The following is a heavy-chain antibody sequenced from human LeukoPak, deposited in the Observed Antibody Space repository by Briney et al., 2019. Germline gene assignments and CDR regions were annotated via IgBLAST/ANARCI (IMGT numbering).Heavy chain of an antibody. CDR3: ARGPRIFGVVTPLYYYYYLDL. CDR1: GGSFSGYY. D-gene: IGHD3-3*01. Sequence: SETLSLTCAVYGGSFSGYYWSWIRQPPGKGREGIGEINHRGTTNYHPFLQSPVPISVDPFKNPFSLKLSPVTPADTAVYYFARGPRIFGVVTPLYYYYYLDLWGKGTTVTVSS. CDR2: INHRGTT. J-gene: IGHJ6*03. V-gene: IGHV4-34*01.